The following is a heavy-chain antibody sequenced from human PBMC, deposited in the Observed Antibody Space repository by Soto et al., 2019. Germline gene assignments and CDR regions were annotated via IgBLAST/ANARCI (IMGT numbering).Heavy chain of an antibody. D-gene: IGHD6-19*01. J-gene: IGHJ4*02. CDR2: ISSNRGST. Sequence: EVQLVESGGGLVQPGGSLRLSCAASGFTFTSYAMHWVRQAPGKGLEYVSAISSNRGSTSYATSVKGRFTISRANSKNPLYLQMGRLRAENMGVYYCARQWLDCYHVEYWSLGTLVTVSS. V-gene: IGHV3-64*01. CDR3: ARQWLDCYHVEY. CDR1: GFTFTSYA.